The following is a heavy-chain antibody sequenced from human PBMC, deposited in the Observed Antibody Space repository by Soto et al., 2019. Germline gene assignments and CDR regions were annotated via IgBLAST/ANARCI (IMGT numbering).Heavy chain of an antibody. V-gene: IGHV3-48*02. CDR3: AEDGIRDTVPVSAFLLNRSSDL. Sequence: PGKGLEWVSYISSSSSTIYYADSVKGRFTISRDNAKNSLYLKMNSLRDEDTAFFFQAEDGIRDTVPVSAFLLNRSSDL. D-gene: IGHD2-15*01. J-gene: IGHJ2*01. CDR2: ISSSSSTI.